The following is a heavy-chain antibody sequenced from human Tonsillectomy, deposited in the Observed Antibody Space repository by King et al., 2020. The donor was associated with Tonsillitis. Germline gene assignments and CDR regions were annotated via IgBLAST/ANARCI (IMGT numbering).Heavy chain of an antibody. V-gene: IGHV4-59*01. D-gene: IGHD2-15*01. CDR3: ATYCSGGTCYGGSFDY. J-gene: IGHJ4*02. CDR2: IYYSGST. CDR1: GDSINSYY. Sequence: QLQESGPGLVKPPETLSLTCTVSGDSINSYYWSRIRQPPGKGLEWIGDIYYSGSTNYNPSLKSRVTISVDTSKNQFSLKLSSVTAADTAVYYCATYCSGGTCYGGSFDYWGQGTLVTVSS.